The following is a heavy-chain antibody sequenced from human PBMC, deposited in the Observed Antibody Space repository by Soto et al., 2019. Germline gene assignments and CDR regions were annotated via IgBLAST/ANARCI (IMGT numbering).Heavy chain of an antibody. D-gene: IGHD4-4*01. V-gene: IGHV1-2*02. CDR2: INPISGGT. Sequence: QVHLVQSGAEVKKPGASVKVSCKASGYIFTGYYIHWVRQAPGQGLEWMGYINPISGGTTYAQKFQGRITMTRDTSINTVYLDLSRLTSDDTAXYSCARTTSFRSFQAXDYWGQGTLVTVSS. CDR3: ARTTSFRSFQAXDY. CDR1: GYIFTGYY. J-gene: IGHJ4*02.